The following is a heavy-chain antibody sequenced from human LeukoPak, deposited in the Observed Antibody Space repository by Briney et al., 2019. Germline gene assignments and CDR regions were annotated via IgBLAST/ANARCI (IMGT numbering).Heavy chain of an antibody. V-gene: IGHV1-46*01. CDR1: GYTFTSYY. CDR3: ARGPSLDWFHYYFDY. CDR2: INPSGGST. Sequence: ASVKVSCKASGYTFTSYYMHWVRQAPGQGLEWMGIINPSGGSTSYAQKFQGRVTMTRDMSTSTVYMELSSLRSEDTAVYYCARGPSLDWFHYYFDYWGQGTQVTVSS. J-gene: IGHJ4*02. D-gene: IGHD3/OR15-3a*01.